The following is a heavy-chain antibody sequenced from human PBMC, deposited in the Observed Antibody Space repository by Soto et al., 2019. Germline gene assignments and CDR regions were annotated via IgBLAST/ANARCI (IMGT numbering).Heavy chain of an antibody. CDR3: GRLFPWGPYYYDSTADPFENWFDP. CDR1: GYSISSGYY. Sequence: PSETLSLTCAVSGYSISSGYYWGWLRQPAGKGLEWIGSIYHGVSTYYNPSLNSRVTLSIDMTNNHVSLILNSVTAADTAVYYWGRLFPWGPYYYDSTADPFENWFDPWGQGTLVTVSS. D-gene: IGHD3-22*01. J-gene: IGHJ5*02. CDR2: IYHGVST. V-gene: IGHV4-38-2*01.